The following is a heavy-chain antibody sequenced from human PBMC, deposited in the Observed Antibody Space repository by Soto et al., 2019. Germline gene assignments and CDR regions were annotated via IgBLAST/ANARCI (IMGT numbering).Heavy chain of an antibody. V-gene: IGHV1-2*02. Sequence: ASVKVSCKASGYTFTDYYMHWVRQAPGQGFEWMGWINPNSGSTSYAQKFQGRVTMTRDTSINTAYMELTTLTSDDTAFYYCARGVSAGVDYWGQGTLVTVSS. D-gene: IGHD1-26*01. CDR2: INPNSGST. CDR3: ARGVSAGVDY. J-gene: IGHJ4*02. CDR1: GYTFTDYY.